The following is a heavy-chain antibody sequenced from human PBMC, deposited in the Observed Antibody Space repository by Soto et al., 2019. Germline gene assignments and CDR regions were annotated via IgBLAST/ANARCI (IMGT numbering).Heavy chain of an antibody. CDR3: ARGHDYGDSGHENWFDP. Sequence: ASVKVSCKASGYTFTSYGISWVRQAPGQGLEWMGWISADNGNTNYAQKLQGRVTMTTDTSTSTAYMELRSLRSDDTSVYYCARGHDYGDSGHENWFDPWGQGTLVTVSS. D-gene: IGHD4-17*01. CDR1: GYTFTSYG. V-gene: IGHV1-18*01. CDR2: ISADNGNT. J-gene: IGHJ5*02.